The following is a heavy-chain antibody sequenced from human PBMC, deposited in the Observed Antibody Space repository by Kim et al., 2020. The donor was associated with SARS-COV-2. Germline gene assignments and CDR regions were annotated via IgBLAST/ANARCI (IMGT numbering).Heavy chain of an antibody. Sequence: GGSLRLSCAASGFTFSTYAMSWVRQAPGKWLEWVSAISTSGANRYYADSVKGRFTISRDNSKNTLSLQMNSLRAEDTAVYYCAKRMLSSSGNYYFEYWGQGNLVTVSS. CDR3: AKRMLSSSGNYYFEY. V-gene: IGHV3-23*01. CDR1: GFTFSTYA. CDR2: ISTSGANR. D-gene: IGHD3-22*01. J-gene: IGHJ4*02.